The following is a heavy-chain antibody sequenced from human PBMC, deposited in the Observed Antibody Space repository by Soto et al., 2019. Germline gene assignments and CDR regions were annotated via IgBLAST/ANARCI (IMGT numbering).Heavy chain of an antibody. J-gene: IGHJ6*02. V-gene: IGHV3-30-3*01. CDR3: ASPTYDSSGYYTPQYYYYGMDV. Sequence: QVQLVESGGGVVQPGRSLRLSCAASGFTFSSYAMHWVRQAPGKGLEWVALISDDGSNKYYADSVKGRFTISRDNSKNTLYLQMNSLRPEDTAVYYCASPTYDSSGYYTPQYYYYGMDVWGQGTTVTVSS. CDR2: ISDDGSNK. D-gene: IGHD3-22*01. CDR1: GFTFSSYA.